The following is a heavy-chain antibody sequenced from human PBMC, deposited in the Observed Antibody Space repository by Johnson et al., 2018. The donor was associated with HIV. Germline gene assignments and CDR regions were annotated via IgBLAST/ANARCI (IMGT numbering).Heavy chain of an antibody. CDR2: VNSDGSSL. CDR3: ARELSHDAFDI. J-gene: IGHJ3*02. D-gene: IGHD3-3*02. V-gene: IGHV3-74*01. CDR1: GFTFSNYW. Sequence: VQLVESGGGVVQPGRSLKLSCVASGFTFSNYWMHWVRQAPGKGLVWVSRVNSDGSSLSYADSVKGRFTISRDNAKNTLYLQMNSLRAEDTAAYYCARELSHDAFDIWGQGTMVTVSS.